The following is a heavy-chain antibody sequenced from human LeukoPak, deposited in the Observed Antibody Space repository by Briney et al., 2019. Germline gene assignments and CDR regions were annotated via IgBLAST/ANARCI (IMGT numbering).Heavy chain of an antibody. D-gene: IGHD3-10*01. V-gene: IGHV3-74*01. CDR1: GFTFSSYW. Sequence: GGSLRLSCAASGFTFSSYWMHWVRQVPGKGLVWVSRINSDGSSTSYADSVKGRFTISRDNAKNTLYVQMNSLRAEDTAVYYCSTGSGHAFNIWGRGTMVTVSS. CDR2: INSDGSST. J-gene: IGHJ3*02. CDR3: STGSGHAFNI.